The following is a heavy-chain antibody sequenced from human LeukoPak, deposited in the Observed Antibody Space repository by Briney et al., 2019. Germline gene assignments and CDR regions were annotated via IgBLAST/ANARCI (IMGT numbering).Heavy chain of an antibody. CDR1: GXSFTSYW. CDR2: IYPGDSDT. D-gene: IGHD6-13*01. CDR3: ARRIAGGGIDY. V-gene: IGHV5-51*01. J-gene: IGHJ4*02. Sequence: GESLKISFKGSGXSFTSYWIGWVRQMPGKGLEWMGIIYPGDSDTRYSPSFQGQVTISADKSITTAYLQWSGLKASDTAMYYCARRIAGGGIDYWGQGTLVTVSS.